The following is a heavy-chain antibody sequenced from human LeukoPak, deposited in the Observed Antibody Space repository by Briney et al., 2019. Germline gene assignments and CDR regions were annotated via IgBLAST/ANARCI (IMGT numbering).Heavy chain of an antibody. CDR2: IYYTGST. V-gene: IGHV4-59*01. D-gene: IGHD3-10*01. CDR1: GGAITNYY. CDR3: ARVRTFYGSGNGDVDP. Sequence: SETLSLTCGVSGGAITNYYWNWIRQAPGKGLEWLGYIYYTGSTTYNPSVKSRVTISVDTSKNQFSLKLSSVTAADTAVYYCARVRTFYGSGNGDVDPWGQGTLVTVSS. J-gene: IGHJ5*02.